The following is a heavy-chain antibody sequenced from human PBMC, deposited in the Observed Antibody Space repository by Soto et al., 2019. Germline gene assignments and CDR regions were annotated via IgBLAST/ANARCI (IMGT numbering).Heavy chain of an antibody. CDR1: GFTFSSYA. Sequence: EVQLLESGGGLVQPGGSLRLSCAASGFTFSSYAMSWVRQAPGKGLEWVSAISGSGGSTYYADSVKGRFTISRDNSKNTLYLQMNSLRAEDTAVYYCAFNYFWGSYPTYWGQGTLVTVSS. CDR3: AFNYFWGSYPTY. V-gene: IGHV3-23*01. CDR2: ISGSGGST. J-gene: IGHJ4*02. D-gene: IGHD3-16*02.